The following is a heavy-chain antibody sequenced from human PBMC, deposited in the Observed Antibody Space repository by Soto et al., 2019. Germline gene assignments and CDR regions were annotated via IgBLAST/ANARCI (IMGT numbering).Heavy chain of an antibody. CDR2: IWSNGNT. CDR1: GFSFSING. V-gene: IGHV3-23*01. CDR3: VLRKAHYFDS. D-gene: IGHD2-15*01. J-gene: IGHJ4*02. Sequence: TGGSLRLSCVASGFSFSINGMSWVRQAPGKGLEWVSTIWSNGNTYYPDSVRGRFTIARDNSKDTVSLQMDSLRAEDTAVYYCVLRKAHYFDSWGQGTMVTVSS.